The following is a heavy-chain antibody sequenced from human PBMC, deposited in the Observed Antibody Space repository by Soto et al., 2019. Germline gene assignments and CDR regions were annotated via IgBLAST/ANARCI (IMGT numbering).Heavy chain of an antibody. V-gene: IGHV1-69*13. D-gene: IGHD5-12*01. Sequence: GASVKVSCKASGGTFSSYAISWVRQAPGQGLEWMGGIIPIFGTANYAQKFQGRVTITADESTSTAYMELSSLRSEDTAVYYCARGRDIVATTPHYYYGMDVWGQGTTVTVSS. J-gene: IGHJ6*02. CDR3: ARGRDIVATTPHYYYGMDV. CDR1: GGTFSSYA. CDR2: IIPIFGTA.